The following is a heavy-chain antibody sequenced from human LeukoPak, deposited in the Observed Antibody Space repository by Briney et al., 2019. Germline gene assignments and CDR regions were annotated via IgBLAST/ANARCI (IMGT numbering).Heavy chain of an antibody. J-gene: IGHJ4*02. CDR3: AREEYCSGGSCFGY. CDR1: GGSISSYY. Sequence: SETLSLTCTVSGGSISSYYWSWIRQPPGKGLEWIGYIYYSGSTNYNPSLKSRVTISVATSKNQFSLKLSSVTAADTAVYYCAREEYCSGGSCFGYWGQGTLVTVSS. CDR2: IYYSGST. V-gene: IGHV4-59*01. D-gene: IGHD2-15*01.